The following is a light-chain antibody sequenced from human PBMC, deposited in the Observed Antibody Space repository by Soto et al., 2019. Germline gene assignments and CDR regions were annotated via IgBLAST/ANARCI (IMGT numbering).Light chain of an antibody. CDR2: RAS. V-gene: IGKV3-15*01. CDR3: QQYDDSYT. J-gene: IGKJ2*01. CDR1: QSVGSN. Sequence: EIVMTQSPATLPVSPGERATLFCRASQSVGSNLAWYQQRPGQAPRLLIYRASTRATDIPARFSGSGSGTEIPLTISSLQSEDFVVYYCQQYDDSYTFGQGTTLEI.